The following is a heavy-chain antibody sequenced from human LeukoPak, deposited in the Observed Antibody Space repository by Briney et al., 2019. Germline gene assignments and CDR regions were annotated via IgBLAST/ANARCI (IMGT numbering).Heavy chain of an antibody. CDR1: GGSISSGSYY. D-gene: IGHD2-15*01. V-gene: IGHV4-61*02. J-gene: IGHJ4*02. CDR2: IYTSGST. Sequence: PSETLSLTCTVSGGSISSGSYYWSWIRQPAGKGLEWIGRIYTSGSTNYNPSLKSRVTISVDTSKNQFSLKLSSVTAADTAVYYCARGGSQGYFDYWGQGTLVTVSS. CDR3: ARGGSQGYFDY.